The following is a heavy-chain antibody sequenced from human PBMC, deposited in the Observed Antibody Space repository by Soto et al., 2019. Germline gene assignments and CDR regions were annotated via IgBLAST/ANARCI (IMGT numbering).Heavy chain of an antibody. J-gene: IGHJ6*02. V-gene: IGHV1-69*13. CDR1: GGTFSSYA. CDR2: IIPIFGTA. Sequence: EASVKVSCKASGGTFSSYAISWVRQAPGQGLEWMGGIIPIFGTANYAQKFQGRVTITADESTSTAYMELSSLRSEDTAVYYCARDKGYSYGSELGNYGMDVWGQGTTVTVSS. CDR3: ARDKGYSYGSELGNYGMDV. D-gene: IGHD5-18*01.